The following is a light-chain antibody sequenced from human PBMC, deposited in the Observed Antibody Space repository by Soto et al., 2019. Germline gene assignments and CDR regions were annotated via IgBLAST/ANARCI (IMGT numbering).Light chain of an antibody. V-gene: IGKV1-39*01. CDR1: QSISSY. J-gene: IGKJ2*01. CDR2: AAS. Sequence: DIQMTQSPSSLSASVGDRVTITCRASQSISSYLNWYQQKPGKAPKLLIYAASSLQSGVPSRFSGSGSGTDFTLTISSLQPEDFANYYCQQSYSTLYTFGQATKLEIK. CDR3: QQSYSTLYT.